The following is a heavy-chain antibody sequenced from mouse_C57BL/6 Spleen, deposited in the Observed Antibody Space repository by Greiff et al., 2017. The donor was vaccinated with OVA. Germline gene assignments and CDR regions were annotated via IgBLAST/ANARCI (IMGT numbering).Heavy chain of an antibody. CDR2: IWRGGST. CDR1: GFSLTSYG. J-gene: IGHJ2*01. D-gene: IGHD4-1*01. Sequence: VKLVESGPGLVQPSQSLSITCTVSGFSLTSYGVHWVRQSPGKGLEWLGVIWRGGSTDYNAAFMSRLSITKDNSKSQVFFKMNSLQADDTAIYYCAKNWGLGRFGFDYWGQGTTLTVSS. V-gene: IGHV2-5*01. CDR3: AKNWGLGRFGFDY.